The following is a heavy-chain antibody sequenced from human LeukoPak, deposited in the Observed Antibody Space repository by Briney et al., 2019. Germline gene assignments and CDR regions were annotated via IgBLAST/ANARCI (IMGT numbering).Heavy chain of an antibody. CDR3: ARDRSPGYYYYYMDV. CDR1: GYTFTSYG. Sequence: ASVKVSCKASGYTFTSYGISWVRQAPGQGLEWMGWISAYNGNTNYAQKLQGRVTMTTDASTSTAYMELRSLRSDDTAVYYCARDRSPGYYYYYMDVWGKGTMVTVSS. D-gene: IGHD7-27*01. V-gene: IGHV1-18*01. J-gene: IGHJ6*03. CDR2: ISAYNGNT.